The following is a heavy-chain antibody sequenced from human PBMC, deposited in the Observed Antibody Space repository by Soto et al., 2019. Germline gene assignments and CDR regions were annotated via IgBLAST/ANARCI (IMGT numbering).Heavy chain of an antibody. D-gene: IGHD5-12*01. CDR2: ISHDASIK. V-gene: IGHV3-30*18. CDR1: GFSFSIYG. Sequence: GSLRPPGSASGFSFSIYGMHWVRQAPGKGLEGVALISHDASIKYYGESVKGRFTISRDNSKNTRSLQMNSLRIEDTAVYYCAKSSIAATINFVYYGMDVWGQGTPVTV. J-gene: IGHJ6*02. CDR3: AKSSIAATINFVYYGMDV.